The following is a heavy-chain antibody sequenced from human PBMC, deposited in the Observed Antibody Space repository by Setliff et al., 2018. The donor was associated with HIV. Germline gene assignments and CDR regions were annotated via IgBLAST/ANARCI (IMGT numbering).Heavy chain of an antibody. V-gene: IGHV1-69*08. D-gene: IGHD3-10*01. CDR2: TIPLLDTA. CDR1: GDSFNRHT. CDR3: ARDGHLYGQPFDY. Sequence: SVKVSCKVSGDSFNRHTFSWVRQAPGEGLECMGRTIPLLDTADYAQNFQGRVTITADKSTHTVYMELRSLKSEDTAVYFCARDGHLYGQPFDYWGQGALVTVSS. J-gene: IGHJ4*02.